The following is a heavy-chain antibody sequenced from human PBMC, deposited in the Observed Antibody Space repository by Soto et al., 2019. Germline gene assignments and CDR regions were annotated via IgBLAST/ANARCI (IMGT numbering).Heavy chain of an antibody. D-gene: IGHD4-17*01. CDR3: ARTYGDYSFDWAEEYYYYMDV. CDR2: IYYSGST. J-gene: IGHJ6*03. V-gene: IGHV4-39*01. Sequence: SETLSLTCTVSGGSISSSSYYWGWIRQPPGKGLEWIGSIYYSGSTYYNPSLKSRVTISVDTSKNQFSLKLSSVTAADTAVYYCARTYGDYSFDWAEEYYYYMDVWGKGTTVTVSS. CDR1: GGSISSSSYY.